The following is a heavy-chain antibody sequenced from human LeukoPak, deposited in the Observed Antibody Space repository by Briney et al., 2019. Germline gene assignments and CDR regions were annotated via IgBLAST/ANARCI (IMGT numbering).Heavy chain of an antibody. CDR2: ISGSGGST. J-gene: IGHJ4*02. V-gene: IGHV3-23*01. CDR1: GFTFSSYG. CDR3: AKGEVYYGSGSYSVRPFGY. Sequence: GGSLRLSCAASGFTFSSYGMSWVRQAPGKGLEWVSAISGSGGSTYYADSVKGRFTISRDNSKNTLYLQMNSLRAEDTAVYYCAKGEVYYGSGSYSVRPFGYWGQGTLVTVSS. D-gene: IGHD3-10*01.